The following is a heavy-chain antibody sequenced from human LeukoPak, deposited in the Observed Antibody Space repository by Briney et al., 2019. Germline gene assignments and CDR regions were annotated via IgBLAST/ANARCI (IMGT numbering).Heavy chain of an antibody. CDR1: GFTFSSYW. CDR3: ARDPFYYDILTGYDY. J-gene: IGHJ4*02. V-gene: IGHV3-74*01. CDR2: ITSDGSST. D-gene: IGHD3-9*01. Sequence: GGSLRLSCAASGFTFSSYWMHWVRHAPGKGLVWVSRITSDGSSTSYADSVKGRFTISRDNAKNTLYLQMNSLRAEDTAVYYCARDPFYYDILTGYDYWGQGTLVTVSS.